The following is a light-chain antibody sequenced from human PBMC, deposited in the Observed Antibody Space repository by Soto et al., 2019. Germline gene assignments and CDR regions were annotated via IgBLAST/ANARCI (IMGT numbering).Light chain of an antibody. CDR2: DAS. J-gene: IGKJ4*01. CDR3: QQRTNWPLT. Sequence: EIVLTQSPATLSLSPGERATLSCRASQSVSSHLAWYQQKPGQAPRLLIYDASTRATGIPATFSGSGSGTDFTLTISSLEPEDFAVYYCQQRTNWPLTFGGGTEVEIK. V-gene: IGKV3-11*01. CDR1: QSVSSH.